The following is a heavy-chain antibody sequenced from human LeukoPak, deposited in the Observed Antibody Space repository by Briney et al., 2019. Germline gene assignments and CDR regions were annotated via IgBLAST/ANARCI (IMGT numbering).Heavy chain of an antibody. J-gene: IGHJ4*02. D-gene: IGHD6-13*01. CDR2: IYYSGST. CDR3: AIAAAGYTHYFDY. CDR1: GGSFSGYY. V-gene: IGHV4-30-4*08. Sequence: RASETLSLTCAVYGGSFSGYYWSWIRQPPGKGLEWIGYIYYSGSTYYNPSLKSRVTISVDTSKNQFSLKLSSVTAADTAVYYCAIAAAGYTHYFDYWGQGTLVTVSS.